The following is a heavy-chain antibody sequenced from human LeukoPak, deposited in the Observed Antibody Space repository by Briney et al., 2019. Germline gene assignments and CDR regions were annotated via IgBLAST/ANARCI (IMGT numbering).Heavy chain of an antibody. V-gene: IGHV3-30-3*01. CDR1: GFTFSNYA. CDR2: ISYDGSNK. CDR3: ARDSSSWYGGIDY. D-gene: IGHD6-13*01. J-gene: IGHJ4*02. Sequence: GGSLRLSCAASGFTFSNYAMHWVRQAPGKGLEGVAVISYDGSNKYYADSVKGRFTISRDNSKNTLYLQMNSLRAEDTAVYYCARDSSSWYGGIDYWGQGTLVTVSS.